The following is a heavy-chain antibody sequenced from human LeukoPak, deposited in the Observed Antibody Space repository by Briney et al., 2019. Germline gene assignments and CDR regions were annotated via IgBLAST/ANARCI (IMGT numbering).Heavy chain of an antibody. V-gene: IGHV4-59*01. CDR2: IFHTGST. J-gene: IGHJ6*03. Sequence: SETLSLTCTVSGGSISTYYWSWIRQPPGKGLEWIGYIFHTGSTNYNPSLKSRLTISVDTSKNQFSLKLSSVTAADTAVYYCARESIAAADAYYYYYYMDVWGKGTTVTVSS. D-gene: IGHD6-13*01. CDR3: ARESIAAADAYYYYYYMDV. CDR1: GGSISTYY.